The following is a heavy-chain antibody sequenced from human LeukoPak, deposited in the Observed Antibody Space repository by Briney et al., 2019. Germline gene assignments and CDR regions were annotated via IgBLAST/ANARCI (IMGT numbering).Heavy chain of an antibody. CDR1: GDSVSSNSAA. CDR2: TYYRSKWYN. J-gene: IGHJ5*02. V-gene: IGHV6-1*01. Sequence: SQTLSLTCAISGDSVSSNSAAWNWIRQSPSRVLEWLGRTYYRSKWYNDYAVSVKSRITINPDTSKNQFSLQLNSVTPEDTAVYYCARDKIEYSSGWFGGDWFDPWGQGTLVTVSS. D-gene: IGHD6-19*01. CDR3: ARDKIEYSSGWFGGDWFDP.